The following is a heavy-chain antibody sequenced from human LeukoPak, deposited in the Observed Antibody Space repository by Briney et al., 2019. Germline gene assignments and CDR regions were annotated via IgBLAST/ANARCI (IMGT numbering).Heavy chain of an antibody. CDR2: INHSGST. J-gene: IGHJ4*02. D-gene: IGHD3-22*01. Sequence: SETLSLTCAVYGGSFSGYYWSWIRQPPGKGLEWIGEINHSGSTNYNPSLKSRVTISVDTSKNQFSLKLSSVTAGDTAVYYCARGRGYYDSSGYEYYFDYWGQGTLVTVSS. CDR3: ARGRGYYDSSGYEYYFDY. CDR1: GGSFSGYY. V-gene: IGHV4-34*01.